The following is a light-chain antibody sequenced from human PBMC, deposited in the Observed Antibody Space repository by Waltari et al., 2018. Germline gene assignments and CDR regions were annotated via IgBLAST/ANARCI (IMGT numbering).Light chain of an antibody. Sequence: QSVLTQPPSMSGAPGQKVTIPCTGGSSNFGAGYDVHWYQQFPGAAPKLLIFGNTNRASRGPGLFPGSKSGTSASLAIAGLQSEDEAVYYCQSFDSDLSGSVFGGGTKLTVL. CDR2: GNT. CDR1: SSNFGAGYD. CDR3: QSFDSDLSGSV. J-gene: IGLJ3*02. V-gene: IGLV1-40*01.